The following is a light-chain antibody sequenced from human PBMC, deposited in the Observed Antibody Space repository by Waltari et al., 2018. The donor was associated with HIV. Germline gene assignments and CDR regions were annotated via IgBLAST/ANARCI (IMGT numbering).Light chain of an antibody. CDR3: QQRGI. J-gene: IGKJ2*01. CDR2: DAS. CDR1: QGLSSY. V-gene: IGKV3D-11*01. Sequence: VLTQSPATLSLSPGERATLSCRATQGLSSYLAWYQQRPGQAPRLLIYDASKRATGVPARFSGSGPGTDFTLTISSPEPEDFAVYYCQQRGIFGQGTKLEIK.